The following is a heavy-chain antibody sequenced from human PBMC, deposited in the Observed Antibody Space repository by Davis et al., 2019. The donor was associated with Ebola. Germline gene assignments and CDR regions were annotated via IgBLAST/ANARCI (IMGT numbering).Heavy chain of an antibody. D-gene: IGHD5-24*01. CDR1: GYTFTIYW. Sequence: GESLKISCQTSGYTFTIYWIAWVRQMPGKGLDWMGIIYTGDSDTRYSPSFQGQVTISADKSISTAYLQWSSLKASDTAMYYCARGTDGYNPGGYFDSWGQGTLVTVSS. J-gene: IGHJ4*02. V-gene: IGHV5-51*01. CDR3: ARGTDGYNPGGYFDS. CDR2: IYTGDSDT.